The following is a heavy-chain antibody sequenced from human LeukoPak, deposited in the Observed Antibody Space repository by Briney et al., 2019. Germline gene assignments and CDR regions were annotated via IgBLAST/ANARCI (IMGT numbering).Heavy chain of an antibody. J-gene: IGHJ4*02. CDR3: AREVKKGIAAAGSRDY. D-gene: IGHD6-13*01. V-gene: IGHV3-53*01. CDR2: MYSSGTT. CDR1: GFAVNSSC. Sequence: PGGSLSLSCAASGFAVNSSCMSWVCQAPGKGLEWVSIMYSSGTTYYADYVKGRFTISRDNSKNTLYLQMNSLRAGDTAVYYCAREVKKGIAAAGSRDYWGQGTMVTVSS.